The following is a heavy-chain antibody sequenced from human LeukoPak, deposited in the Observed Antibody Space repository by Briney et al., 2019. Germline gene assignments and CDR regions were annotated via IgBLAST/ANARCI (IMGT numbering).Heavy chain of an antibody. CDR2: IKPIFGTA. D-gene: IGHD3-22*01. CDR3: ARDRYYDSSGYYYESEY. V-gene: IGHV1-69*13. J-gene: IGHJ4*02. CDR1: GGTFSSYA. Sequence: GASVKVSCKASGGTFSSYAISWVRQAPGQGLEWMGGIKPIFGTANYAQKFQGRVTITADESTSTAYMELSSLRSEGTAMYYCARDRYYDSSGYYYESEYWGQGTLVTVSS.